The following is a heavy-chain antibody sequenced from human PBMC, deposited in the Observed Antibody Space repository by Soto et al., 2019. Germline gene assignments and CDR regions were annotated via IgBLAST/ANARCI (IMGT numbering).Heavy chain of an antibody. D-gene: IGHD6-13*01. CDR3: ARHSAAAGRYYYCMDV. CDR2: IYYSGST. J-gene: IGHJ6*02. CDR1: GGSISSSSYY. Sequence: SETLSLTCTVSGGSISSSSYYWGWIRQPPGKGLEWIGRIYYSGSTYYNPSLKSRVTISVDTSKNQCSLKLSSVTSADTAGYCCARHSAAAGRYYYCMDVWGQGTTVTVSS. V-gene: IGHV4-39*01.